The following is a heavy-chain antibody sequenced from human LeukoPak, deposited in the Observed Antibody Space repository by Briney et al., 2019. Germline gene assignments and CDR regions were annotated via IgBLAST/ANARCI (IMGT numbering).Heavy chain of an antibody. J-gene: IGHJ4*02. V-gene: IGHV3-66*01. Sequence: GGSLRLSCTASGFTVRTNYMSWVRQAPGKGLEWVSVIYSSGDTYYADSVKGRFTISRDDSKNTLYLQMNSLRAEDTAVYYCARGARDGYNSPFDYWGQGTLVTVSS. CDR2: IYSSGDT. D-gene: IGHD5-24*01. CDR1: GFTVRTNY. CDR3: ARGARDGYNSPFDY.